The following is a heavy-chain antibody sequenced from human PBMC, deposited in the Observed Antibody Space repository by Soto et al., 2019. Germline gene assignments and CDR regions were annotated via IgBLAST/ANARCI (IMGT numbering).Heavy chain of an antibody. CDR3: ARGLYDILTGPLDY. CDR2: ISAYNGNT. J-gene: IGHJ4*02. Sequence: VASVKVSCKASGYTFTSYGISWVRQAPGQGLEWMGWISAYNGNTNYAQKLQGRVTMTTDTSTSTAYMELRSLRSDDTAVYYCARGLYDILTGPLDYWGQGTLVTVSS. CDR1: GYTFTSYG. D-gene: IGHD3-9*01. V-gene: IGHV1-18*01.